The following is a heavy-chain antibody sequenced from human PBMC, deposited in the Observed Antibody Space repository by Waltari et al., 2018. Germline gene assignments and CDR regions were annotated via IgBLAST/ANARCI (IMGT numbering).Heavy chain of an antibody. J-gene: IGHJ4*02. D-gene: IGHD1-20*01. Sequence: QVQLQESGPGLVKPSETLSLTCTVSGYYISSGYYWGWIRQPPGKGLEWIGSIYHSGSTYYNPSLKSRVTISVDTSKNQFSLKLSSVTAADTAVYYCARDYKTCFDYWGQGTLVTVSS. V-gene: IGHV4-38-2*02. CDR3: ARDYKTCFDY. CDR2: IYHSGST. CDR1: GYYISSGYY.